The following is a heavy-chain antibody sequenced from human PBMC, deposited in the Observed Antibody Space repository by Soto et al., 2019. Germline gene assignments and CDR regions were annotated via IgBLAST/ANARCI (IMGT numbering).Heavy chain of an antibody. V-gene: IGHV1-18*01. CDR1: GYTFAHYG. J-gene: IGHJ3*01. Sequence: QVQLVQSGAEVKKPGASVKVSCKASGYTFAHYGVAWVRQAPGQGLEWMGWISPYSGHSNSAQTLQGRVIMTTDTATSPAFMQLRGLRSDDTAVYYCAKGSSDFWSGSLATGDSFDLWGQGTMVTVSS. CDR2: ISPYSGHS. CDR3: AKGSSDFWSGSLATGDSFDL. D-gene: IGHD3-3*01.